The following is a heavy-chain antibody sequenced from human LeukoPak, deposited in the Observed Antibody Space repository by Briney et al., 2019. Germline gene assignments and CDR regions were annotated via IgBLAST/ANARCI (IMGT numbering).Heavy chain of an antibody. J-gene: IGHJ5*02. CDR1: GGSISSYY. Sequence: SETLSLTCTVSGGSISSYYWGWIRQPPGKGLEWIGSIYYSGSTYYNPSLKSRVTISVDTSKNQFSLKLSSVTAADTAVYYCARDRGIAAAGSNWFDPWGQGTLVTVSS. CDR3: ARDRGIAAAGSNWFDP. V-gene: IGHV4-39*07. D-gene: IGHD6-13*01. CDR2: IYYSGST.